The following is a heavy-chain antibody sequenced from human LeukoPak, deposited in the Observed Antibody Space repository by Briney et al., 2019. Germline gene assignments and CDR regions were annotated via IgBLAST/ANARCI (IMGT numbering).Heavy chain of an antibody. V-gene: IGHV4-39*07. Sequence: SETLSLTCTVSGGSISSSSYYWGWIRQPPGKGLEWIGEINHSGSTNYNPSLKSRVTISVDTSKNQFSLKLSSVTAADTAVYYCARLGRYVAYYYGSGSYPRAFDIWGQGTMVTVSS. CDR3: ARLGRYVAYYYGSGSYPRAFDI. CDR1: GGSISSSSYY. CDR2: INHSGST. D-gene: IGHD3-10*01. J-gene: IGHJ3*02.